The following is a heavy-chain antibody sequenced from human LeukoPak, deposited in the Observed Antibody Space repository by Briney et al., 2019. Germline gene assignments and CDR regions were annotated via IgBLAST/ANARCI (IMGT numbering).Heavy chain of an antibody. CDR3: AGGGGYYDSSGYYFSEYFQH. CDR1: GGSISSINW. Sequence: SETLSLTCGVSGGSISSINWWCWVRQPPGRGLEWIGEIYHGGGSNYNPSLRSRVTMSLDKSKNQFSLKLSSVTAADTAVYYCAGGGGYYDSSGYYFSEYFQHWGQGTLVTVSS. D-gene: IGHD3-22*01. CDR2: IYHGGGS. V-gene: IGHV4-4*02. J-gene: IGHJ1*01.